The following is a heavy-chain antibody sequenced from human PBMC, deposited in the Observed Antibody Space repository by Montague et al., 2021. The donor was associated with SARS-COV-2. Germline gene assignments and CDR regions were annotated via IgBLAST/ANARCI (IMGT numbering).Heavy chain of an antibody. V-gene: IGHV3-21*01. CDR3: ARDGWAHYYDSSGYEGNFDI. Sequence: SLRLSCAASGFTFRSYTMNWVRQAPGNGLEWVSCISSSSSYIYYADSVKGRFTIFRDNAKNSLFLQMNSLRAEDTAVYYCARDGWAHYYDSSGYEGNFDIWGQGTMVTVSS. D-gene: IGHD3-22*01. J-gene: IGHJ3*02. CDR2: ISSSSSYI. CDR1: GFTFRSYT.